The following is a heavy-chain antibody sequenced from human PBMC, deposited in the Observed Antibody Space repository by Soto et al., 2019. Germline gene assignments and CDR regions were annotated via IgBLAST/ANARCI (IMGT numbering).Heavy chain of an antibody. D-gene: IGHD6-13*01. CDR3: ARFGMKQQLAPPLSGMDV. Sequence: GASVKVSCKASGGTFSSYAISWVRQAPGQGLEWMGGIIPIFGTANYAQKFQGRVTITADKSTSTAYMELSSLRSEDTAVYCCARFGMKQQLAPPLSGMDVWGQGTTVTVSS. CDR2: IIPIFGTA. CDR1: GGTFSSYA. J-gene: IGHJ6*02. V-gene: IGHV1-69*06.